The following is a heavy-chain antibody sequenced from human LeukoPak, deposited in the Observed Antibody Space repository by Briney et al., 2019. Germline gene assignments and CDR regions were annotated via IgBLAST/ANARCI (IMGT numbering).Heavy chain of an antibody. CDR1: GGSISSGGYY. Sequence: SETLSLTCTVSGGSISSGGYYWSWIRQHPGKGLEWIGYIYYSGSTYYNPSLKSRVTISVDTSKNQFSLKLSSVTAADTAVYYCARGAFFNPVVVVNPYYFDYWGQGTLVTVSS. D-gene: IGHD3-22*01. CDR3: ARGAFFNPVVVVNPYYFDY. V-gene: IGHV4-31*03. CDR2: IYYSGST. J-gene: IGHJ4*02.